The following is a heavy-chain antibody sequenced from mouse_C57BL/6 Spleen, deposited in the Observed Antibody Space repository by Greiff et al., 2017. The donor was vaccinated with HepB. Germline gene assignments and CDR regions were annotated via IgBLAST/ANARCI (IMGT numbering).Heavy chain of an antibody. CDR3: ASYYYGSSYAMDY. D-gene: IGHD1-1*01. CDR1: GFNIKNTY. CDR2: IDPANGNT. V-gene: IGHV14-3*01. Sequence: EVKLQESVAELVRPGASVKLSCTASGFNIKNTYMHWVKQRPEQGLEWIGRIDPANGNTKYAPKFQGKATITADTSSNTAYLQLSSLTSEDTAIYYCASYYYGSSYAMDYWGQGTSVTVSS. J-gene: IGHJ4*01.